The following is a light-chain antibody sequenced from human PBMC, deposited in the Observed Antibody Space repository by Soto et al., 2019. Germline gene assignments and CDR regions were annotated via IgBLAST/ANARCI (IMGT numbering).Light chain of an antibody. Sequence: DLQMTQSPSTLSASVGDRVTITCRASQTISSWLAWYQQKPGKAPKLLIYKASSLESGVPSRFSGSGSGTEFPLTISSLQPDDFATYYCQQYNDYSTFGQGTKVEIK. CDR3: QQYNDYST. V-gene: IGKV1-5*03. J-gene: IGKJ1*01. CDR2: KAS. CDR1: QTISSW.